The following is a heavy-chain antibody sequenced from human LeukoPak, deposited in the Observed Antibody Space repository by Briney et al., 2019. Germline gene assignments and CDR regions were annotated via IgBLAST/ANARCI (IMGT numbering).Heavy chain of an antibody. CDR2: INPSGGST. D-gene: IGHD6-6*01. CDR1: GYTFTSYY. Sequence: EASVKVSCKASGYTFTSYYMHWVRQAPGQGLEWMGIINPSGGSTSYAQKFQGRVTMTTDTSTSTAYMELRSLRSDDTAVYYCARDRWSSSSSEGTLDIWGQGTMVTVSS. J-gene: IGHJ3*02. CDR3: ARDRWSSSSSEGTLDI. V-gene: IGHV1-46*01.